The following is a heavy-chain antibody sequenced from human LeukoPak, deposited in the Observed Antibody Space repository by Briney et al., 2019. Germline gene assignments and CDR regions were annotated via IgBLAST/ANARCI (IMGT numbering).Heavy chain of an antibody. Sequence: SQTLSLTCTVSGGSISSGGYYWSWVRQHPGTGLEWVGCIYYSGTTYYNPSLKSRVSISLDTSKNQFSLNRSSVTAADTAVYYCARSGTVTTWNYWGQGTLVTVSS. CDR1: GGSISSGGYY. V-gene: IGHV4-31*03. J-gene: IGHJ4*02. D-gene: IGHD4-17*01. CDR3: ARSGTVTTWNY. CDR2: IYYSGTT.